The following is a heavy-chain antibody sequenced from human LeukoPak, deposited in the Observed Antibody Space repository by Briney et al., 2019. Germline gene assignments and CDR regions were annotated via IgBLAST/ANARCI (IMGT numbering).Heavy chain of an antibody. Sequence: SETLSLTCTVSGGSISSSSYYWGWIRQPPGKGLEWIGSIYYSGSTYYNPSLKSRVAISVDTSKNQFSLKLSSVTAADTAVYYCASSVLQQGNNWFDPWGQGTLVTVSS. D-gene: IGHD5-18*01. CDR2: IYYSGST. CDR3: ASSVLQQGNNWFDP. CDR1: GGSISSSSYY. J-gene: IGHJ5*02. V-gene: IGHV4-39*01.